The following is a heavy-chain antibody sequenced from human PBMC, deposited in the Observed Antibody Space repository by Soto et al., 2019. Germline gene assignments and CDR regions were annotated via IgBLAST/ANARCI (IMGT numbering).Heavy chain of an antibody. CDR2: INPNSGGT. J-gene: IGHJ6*02. Sequence: ASVKVSCKASGYTSTGYYMHWVRQAPGQGLEWMGWINPNSGGTNYAQKFQGWVTMTRDTSISTAYMELSRLRSDDTAVYYCVTAAGNGKDYYYGMDVWGQGTTVTVSS. D-gene: IGHD6-13*01. CDR1: GYTSTGYY. CDR3: VTAAGNGKDYYYGMDV. V-gene: IGHV1-2*04.